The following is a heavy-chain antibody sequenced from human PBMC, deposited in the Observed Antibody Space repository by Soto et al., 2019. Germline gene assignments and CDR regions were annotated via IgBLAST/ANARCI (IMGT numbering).Heavy chain of an antibody. D-gene: IGHD5-18*01. V-gene: IGHV1-58*01. J-gene: IGHJ6*02. CDR3: AAEDTAMAVYYYYGMDV. Sequence: ASVKVSCKASGFTFTSSAVQWVRQARGQRLEWIGWSVVGSGNTNYAQKFQERVTITRDMSTSTAYMELSSLRSEDTAVYYCAAEDTAMAVYYYYGMDVWGQGTTVTVSS. CDR2: SVVGSGNT. CDR1: GFTFTSSA.